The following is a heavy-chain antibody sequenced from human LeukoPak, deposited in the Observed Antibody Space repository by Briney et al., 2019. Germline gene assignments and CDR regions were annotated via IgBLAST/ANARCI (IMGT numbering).Heavy chain of an antibody. CDR1: GGSISSSSYY. V-gene: IGHV4-39*01. J-gene: IGHJ4*02. Sequence: SETLSLTCSVSGGSISSSSYYWGWIRQPPGKGLEWVASVYYSGSTYYNPSLESRVTMSVDTSKNQFSLNLSSVTAADTAVYYCARGFYDVLTGHPKNFDYWGQGTLVTVSS. CDR2: VYYSGST. CDR3: ARGFYDVLTGHPKNFDY. D-gene: IGHD3-9*01.